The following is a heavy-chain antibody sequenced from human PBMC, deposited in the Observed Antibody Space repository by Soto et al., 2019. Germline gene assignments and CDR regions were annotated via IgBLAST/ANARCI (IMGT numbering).Heavy chain of an antibody. CDR3: VRGDSVVVTARFDS. D-gene: IGHD2-21*02. Sequence: ASETLSLTCTVSGASISSGDYYWGWVRQPPGKGLEWIGYIYYHGSTYSNPSLKSRVTISLDTSEKQFSLRLNSVSAADTAIYYCVRGDSVVVTARFDSWGQGTLVTVSS. CDR2: IYYHGST. V-gene: IGHV4-30-4*01. CDR1: GASISSGDYY. J-gene: IGHJ4*02.